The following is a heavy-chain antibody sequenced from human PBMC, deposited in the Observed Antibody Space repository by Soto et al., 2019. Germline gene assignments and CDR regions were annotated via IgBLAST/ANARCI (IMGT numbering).Heavy chain of an antibody. V-gene: IGHV4-39*01. J-gene: IGHJ6*02. Sequence: SETLSLTCTVSGGSISSSSYYWGWIRQPPGKGLEWIGSIYYSGSTYYNPSLKSRVTISVDTSKNQFSLKLSSVTAADTAVYYCARHQVPAAISYYYYGMDVWGQGTTVTVSS. CDR2: IYYSGST. D-gene: IGHD2-2*01. CDR3: ARHQVPAAISYYYYGMDV. CDR1: GGSISSSSYY.